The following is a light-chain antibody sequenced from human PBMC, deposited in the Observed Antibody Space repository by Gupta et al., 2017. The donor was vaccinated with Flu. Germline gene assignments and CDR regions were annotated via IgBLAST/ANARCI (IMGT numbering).Light chain of an antibody. Sequence: IVLPQSPGTLSLSQGERATLSCRASQSISSNYLGWYQQKPGQAPRLLIYDASNRATGIPARFSGSGSGTDFTLTISRLEPEDFAVYYCQQYGGAPPATFGQGTRLEIK. J-gene: IGKJ5*01. V-gene: IGKV3-20*01. CDR3: QQYGGAPPAT. CDR1: QSISSNY. CDR2: DAS.